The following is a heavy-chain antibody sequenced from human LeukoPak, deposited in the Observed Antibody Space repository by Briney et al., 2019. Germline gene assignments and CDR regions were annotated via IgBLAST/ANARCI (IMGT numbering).Heavy chain of an antibody. V-gene: IGHV3-30*03. CDR3: ARSGPYYYYYMDV. CDR2: ISYDGSNK. Sequence: PGGSLRLSCAASGFTFSSYGMHWVRQAPGKGLEWVAVISYDGSNKYYADSVKGRFTISRDNSKNTLYLQMNSMRAEDTAVYYCARSGPYYYYYMDVWGKGTTVTVSS. CDR1: GFTFSSYG. J-gene: IGHJ6*03. D-gene: IGHD6-25*01.